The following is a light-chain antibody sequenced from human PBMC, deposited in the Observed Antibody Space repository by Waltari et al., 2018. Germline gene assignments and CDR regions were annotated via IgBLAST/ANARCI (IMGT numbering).Light chain of an antibody. CDR1: QSISTY. J-gene: IGKJ5*01. CDR2: SAS. Sequence: DIQMTQSPSSLSASVGDRVTITCRASQSISTYLNWYQQKPGKAPKLLIYSASNLQSGVSSRFSGSGAGTDFALTINSLQPEDFATYYCQQSYSRGHFGQGTRLDIK. CDR3: QQSYSRGH. V-gene: IGKV1-39*01.